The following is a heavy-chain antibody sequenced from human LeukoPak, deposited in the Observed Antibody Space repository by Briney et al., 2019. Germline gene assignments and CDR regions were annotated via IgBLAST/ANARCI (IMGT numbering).Heavy chain of an antibody. CDR1: GGSISSYY. Sequence: SETLSLTCTVSGGSISSYYWSWIRQPAGRGLEWIGRIYTSGSTNYNPSLKSRVTISVDTSKNQFSLKLSSVTAADTAVYYCARGDVEQWLVPLNYYYYGMDVWGQGTTVTVSS. CDR3: ARGDVEQWLVPLNYYYYGMDV. D-gene: IGHD6-19*01. CDR2: IYTSGST. V-gene: IGHV4-4*07. J-gene: IGHJ6*02.